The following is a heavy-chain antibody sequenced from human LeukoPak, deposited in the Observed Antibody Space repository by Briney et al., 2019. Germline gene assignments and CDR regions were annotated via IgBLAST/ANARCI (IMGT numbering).Heavy chain of an antibody. CDR1: GYTFTSYY. D-gene: IGHD1-1*01. CDR3: ARQYNWNGGAFDI. J-gene: IGHJ3*02. Sequence: GASVKVSCKASGYTFTSYYMHWVRQAPGQGREWMGIINPSGGSTSYAQKFQGRVTMTRDTSTSTVYMELSSLRSEDTAVYYCARQYNWNGGAFDIWGQGTMVTVSS. CDR2: INPSGGST. V-gene: IGHV1-46*03.